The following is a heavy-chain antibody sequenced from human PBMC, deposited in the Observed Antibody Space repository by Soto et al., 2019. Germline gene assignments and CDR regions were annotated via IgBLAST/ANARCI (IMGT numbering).Heavy chain of an antibody. CDR1: GFTFSDYW. D-gene: IGHD5-12*01. J-gene: IGHJ6*03. V-gene: IGHV3-74*01. CDR2: IKGDLITT. Sequence: EVQVVESGGGLVQPGGSLRLSCAASGFTFSDYWMHWVGQAPGKGLVWVSRIKGDLITTNYADSVKGRFTISRDNARNTVSLQIDSLRAEDTAVYYCARGARGLYFMDVWGKGTTVTVSS. CDR3: ARGARGLYFMDV.